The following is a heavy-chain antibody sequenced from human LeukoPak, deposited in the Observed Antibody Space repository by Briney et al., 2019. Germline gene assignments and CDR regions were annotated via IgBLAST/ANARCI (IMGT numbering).Heavy chain of an antibody. J-gene: IGHJ6*02. D-gene: IGHD6-6*01. Sequence: GGSLRLSCAASGFTFSSYWMSWVRQAPGKWLEWVANIKQDGSEEVYVDSVKGRFTISRDNAKNSLFLQMNTLRAEDTAVYYCARDPYSSTWSYGMDVWGQGTTVTVSS. CDR2: IKQDGSEE. CDR1: GFTFSSYW. V-gene: IGHV3-7*05. CDR3: ARDPYSSTWSYGMDV.